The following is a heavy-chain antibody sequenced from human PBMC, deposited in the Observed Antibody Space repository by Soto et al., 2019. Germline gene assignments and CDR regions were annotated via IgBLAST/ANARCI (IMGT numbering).Heavy chain of an antibody. V-gene: IGHV3-7*03. CDR3: ARDRYSSSLFDF. Sequence: EVQLMESGEGLVQPGGSLTLSGAASGFTFSNYWMSWVREAPGMGLEWVANIKSDGSDKYYVDSVKGRFTISRDNTKNSLSLQMNSLRAEDTAVYYCARDRYSSSLFDFWGQGTMVTVSS. J-gene: IGHJ3*01. D-gene: IGHD6-13*01. CDR2: IKSDGSDK. CDR1: GFTFSNYW.